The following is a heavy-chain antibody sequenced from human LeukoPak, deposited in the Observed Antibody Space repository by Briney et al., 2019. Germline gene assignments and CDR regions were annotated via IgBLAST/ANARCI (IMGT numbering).Heavy chain of an antibody. Sequence: ASVKVSCKASGYTFTSYDINWVRQAPGQGLEWMGWMNPNSGKTGYAQKFQGRVTMTRNTSISTAYMELGSLRSEDTAVYYCARGLREFDPWGQGTLVTVSS. CDR2: MNPNSGKT. CDR3: ARGLREFDP. V-gene: IGHV1-8*01. CDR1: GYTFTSYD. J-gene: IGHJ5*02.